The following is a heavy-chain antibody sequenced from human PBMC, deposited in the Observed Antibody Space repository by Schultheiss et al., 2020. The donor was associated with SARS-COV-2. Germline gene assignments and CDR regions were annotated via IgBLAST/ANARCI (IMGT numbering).Heavy chain of an antibody. CDR1: GFTFSSYA. CDR3: AREGYYDSSGYDLDY. Sequence: GESLKISCAASGFTFSSYAMSWVRQAPGKGLEWVSAISGSGGSTYYADSVKGRFTISRDNAKNSLYLQMNSLRAEDTAVYYCAREGYYDSSGYDLDYWGQGTLVTVSS. D-gene: IGHD3-22*01. V-gene: IGHV3-23*01. J-gene: IGHJ4*02. CDR2: ISGSGGST.